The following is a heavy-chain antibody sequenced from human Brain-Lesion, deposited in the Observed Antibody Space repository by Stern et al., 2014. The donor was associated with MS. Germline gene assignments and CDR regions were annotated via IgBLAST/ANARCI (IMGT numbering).Heavy chain of an antibody. CDR2: IKEDGTEK. J-gene: IGHJ6*02. D-gene: IGHD3-3*01. CDR1: GFTFGNYW. Sequence: VQLVDSGGGLVQPGGSLTISCTAAGFTFGNYWMTWVRQAPGKGLAWGANIKEDGTEKNYVDSVKGRFTISRDNARNSLYLQMNSLRVEDTALYYCARVYNTIYGIVTQRGSGMDVWGQGTTVIVSS. V-gene: IGHV3-7*01. CDR3: ARVYNTIYGIVTQRGSGMDV.